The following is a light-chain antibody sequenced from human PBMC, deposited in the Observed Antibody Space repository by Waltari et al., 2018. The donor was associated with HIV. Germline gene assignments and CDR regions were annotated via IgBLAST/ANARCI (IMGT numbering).Light chain of an antibody. V-gene: IGLV3-1*01. CDR2: QDS. J-gene: IGLJ2*01. Sequence: SYELTQPPSVSVSPGQTASITCSGDQLGDKFACWYQQRPGQPPVLVMYQDSKRPSGIPERFSGSNSGNTATLTITGTQSMDEADYYCQAWDRSVVFGGGTKLTVL. CDR3: QAWDRSVV. CDR1: QLGDKF.